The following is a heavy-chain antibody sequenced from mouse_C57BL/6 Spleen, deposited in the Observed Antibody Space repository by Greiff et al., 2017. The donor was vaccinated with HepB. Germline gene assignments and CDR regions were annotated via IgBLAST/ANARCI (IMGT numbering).Heavy chain of an antibody. J-gene: IGHJ4*01. CDR2: IWRGGST. CDR3: ARECNYAYAMDY. Sequence: QVQLQQSGPGLVQPSQTLSITCTASGFSLTSYGVHWVRQSPGKGLEWLGVIWRGGSTDYNEAFITRLSISKDNSKSQVFCKMNSMQADDTAIYYCARECNYAYAMDYWGQGTSVTVSS. V-gene: IGHV2-2*01. D-gene: IGHD2-1*01. CDR1: GFSLTSYG.